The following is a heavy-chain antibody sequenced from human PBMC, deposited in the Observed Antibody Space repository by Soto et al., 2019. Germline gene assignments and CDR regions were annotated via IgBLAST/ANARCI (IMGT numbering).Heavy chain of an antibody. CDR1: GASISNAY. D-gene: IGHD5-12*01. Sequence: SETLSLTCTVSGASISNAYWSWIRQATGKRLEWIGRIHSSGTFNYNPSLKSRVSISRDTSKNQISLKLSSVTAADTAVYYCARDNIVSKGYGMDVWGQGTTVTVSS. CDR2: IHSSGTF. J-gene: IGHJ6*02. V-gene: IGHV4-4*07. CDR3: ARDNIVSKGYGMDV.